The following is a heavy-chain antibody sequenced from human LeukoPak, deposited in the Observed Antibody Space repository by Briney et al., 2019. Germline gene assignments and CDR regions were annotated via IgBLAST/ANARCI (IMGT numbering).Heavy chain of an antibody. V-gene: IGHV4-59*01. CDR1: GGSISSYY. Sequence: SETLSLTCTVSGGSISSYYWSWIRQPPGKGLEWIGYIYYSGSTNYNPSLKSRVTISVDTSKNQFSLKLSSVTAADTAVYYCARPATQYWYFDRWGRGTLVTVSS. CDR3: ARPATQYWYFDR. CDR2: IYYSGST. J-gene: IGHJ2*01. D-gene: IGHD1-1*01.